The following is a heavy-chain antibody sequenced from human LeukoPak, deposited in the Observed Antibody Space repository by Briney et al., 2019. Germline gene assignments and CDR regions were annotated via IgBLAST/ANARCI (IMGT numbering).Heavy chain of an antibody. Sequence: PGGSLRLSCAASGFTFSTYAMRWVRQAPGKGLECVSGISGSGGSTFYADSVKGRFTISRDNSKNTLYLQMNSLRAEDTAVYYCAKDKEPTTVTTPYFDYWGQGALVTVSS. D-gene: IGHD4-11*01. V-gene: IGHV3-23*01. CDR2: ISGSGGST. CDR3: AKDKEPTTVTTPYFDY. J-gene: IGHJ4*02. CDR1: GFTFSTYA.